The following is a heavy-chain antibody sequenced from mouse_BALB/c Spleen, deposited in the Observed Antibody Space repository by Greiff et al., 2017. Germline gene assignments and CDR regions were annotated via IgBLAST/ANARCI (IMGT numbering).Heavy chain of an antibody. CDR3: ARRYGSGMDY. J-gene: IGHJ4*01. V-gene: IGHV3-2*02. CDR1: GYSITSDYA. Sequence: VQLKESGPGLVKPSQSLSLTCTVTGYSITSDYAWNWIRQFPGNKLEWMGYISYSGSTSYNPSLKSRISITRDTSKNQFFLQLNSVTTEDTATYYCARRYGSGMDYWGQGTSVTVSS. CDR2: ISYSGST. D-gene: IGHD1-1*01.